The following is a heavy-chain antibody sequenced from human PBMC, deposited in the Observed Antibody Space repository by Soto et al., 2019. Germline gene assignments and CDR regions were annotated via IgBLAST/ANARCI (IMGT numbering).Heavy chain of an antibody. J-gene: IGHJ4*02. CDR3: ARRRDGYHKYYFDC. V-gene: IGHV3-53*04. CDR1: GFTVSSNY. D-gene: IGHD2-21*01. CDR2: IYSDGST. Sequence: PGGSLRLSCAASGFTVSSNYMTWVRQGPGKGLEWVSVIYSDGSTYYADFVKGRFTISRHNAKNTLYLQMNSLRAEDTALYYCARRRDGYHKYYFDCWGQGALVTVSS.